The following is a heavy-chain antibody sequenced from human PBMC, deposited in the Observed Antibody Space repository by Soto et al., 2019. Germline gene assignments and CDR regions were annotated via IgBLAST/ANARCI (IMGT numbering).Heavy chain of an antibody. CDR2: ISSSGSTI. V-gene: IGHV3-48*03. CDR1: GFTFSSYE. J-gene: IGHJ6*02. CDR3: ARAQPDIAVAGYGMDV. Sequence: LRLSWAAGGFTFSSYEMNWVRQAPGKGLEWVSYISSSGSTIYYADSVKGRFTISRDNAKNSMYLQMNSLRAEDTAVYYCARAQPDIAVAGYGMDVWGQGTTVTVSS. D-gene: IGHD6-19*01.